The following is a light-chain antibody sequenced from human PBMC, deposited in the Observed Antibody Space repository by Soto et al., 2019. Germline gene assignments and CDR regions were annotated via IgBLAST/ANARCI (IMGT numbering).Light chain of an antibody. CDR3: QPRSNWPLT. CDR1: QSVSSY. V-gene: IGKV3-11*01. CDR2: SAS. J-gene: IGKJ4*01. Sequence: EIVLTQSPATLSLSPGERATLSCRASQSVSSYLAWYQQKPGQAPRLLIYSASNRATGIPARFSGSGSGTDFTLTISSLEPEDFAVYYCQPRSNWPLTFGGGTKVESK.